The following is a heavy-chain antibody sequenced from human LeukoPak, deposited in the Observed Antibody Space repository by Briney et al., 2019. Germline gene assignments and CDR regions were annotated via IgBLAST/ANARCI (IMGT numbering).Heavy chain of an antibody. CDR2: IYYSGST. D-gene: IGHD3-10*01. CDR3: AMTYGAAEEFDY. J-gene: IGHJ4*02. Sequence: PPQSLSLTCAVYGGSFSGYYWSWIRPPAGGGLGWIGYIYYSGSTNYNPSLKSRVTISVDTPKNQFSLKLSSVTAADTAVYYFAMTYGAAEEFDYWGQGTLVTVSS. V-gene: IGHV4-59*01. CDR1: GGSFSGYY.